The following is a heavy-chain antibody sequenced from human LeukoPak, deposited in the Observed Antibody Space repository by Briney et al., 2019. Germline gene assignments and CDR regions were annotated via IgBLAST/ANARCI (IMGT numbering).Heavy chain of an antibody. CDR1: GYTFTSYG. CDR2: ISAYNGNT. CDR3: ARDARGSRIAAAGTVVY. J-gene: IGHJ4*02. Sequence: ASVKVSCKASGYTFTSYGISWVRQAPGQGLEWMGWISAYNGNTNYAQKLQGRVTMTTDTSTSTAYMELRSLRSDDTAVYYCARDARGSRIAAAGTVVYWGQGTLVTVSS. D-gene: IGHD6-13*01. V-gene: IGHV1-18*01.